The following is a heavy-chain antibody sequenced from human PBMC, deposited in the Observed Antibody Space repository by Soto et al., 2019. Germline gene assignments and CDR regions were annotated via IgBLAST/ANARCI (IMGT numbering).Heavy chain of an antibody. Sequence: QVQLVQSGAEVKKPGSSVKVSCKASGGTFSSYAISWVRQAPGQGLEWMGGIIPIFGTANYAQKFQGRVTITADESTSTAYKELSSLRSEDTAVYYCARGEAYNPPYGMDVWGQGTTVTVSS. CDR1: GGTFSSYA. CDR3: ARGEAYNPPYGMDV. J-gene: IGHJ6*02. D-gene: IGHD1-1*01. V-gene: IGHV1-69*01. CDR2: IIPIFGTA.